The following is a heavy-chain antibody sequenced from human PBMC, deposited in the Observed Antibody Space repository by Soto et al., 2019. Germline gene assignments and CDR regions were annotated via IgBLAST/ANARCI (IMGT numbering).Heavy chain of an antibody. J-gene: IGHJ5*02. CDR2: IWYDGTKK. CDR1: GFSLRTYG. D-gene: IGHD6-19*01. CDR3: ARDVVTAVAGSVNWFDP. V-gene: IGHV3-33*01. Sequence: QVQLVESGGGVVQSGRSLTLSCAASGFSLRTYGMQWLRRAPGKGLEWVAFIWYDGTKKFYANFVKGRSTISKDNSNNILYRQISGLRAEDTAVYYCARDVVTAVAGSVNWFDPWGQGTLVTVSS.